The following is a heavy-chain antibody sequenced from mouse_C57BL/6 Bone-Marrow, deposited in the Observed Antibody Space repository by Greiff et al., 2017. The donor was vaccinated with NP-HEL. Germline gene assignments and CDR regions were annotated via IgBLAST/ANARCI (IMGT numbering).Heavy chain of an antibody. V-gene: IGHV1-4*01. Sequence: VQLQQSGAELARPGASVKMSCKASGYTFTSYTMHWVKQRPGQGLEWIGYINPSSGYTKYNQKFKDKATLTADKSSSTAYMQLSSLTSEDSAVYYCARKATVVVDYWGQGTSVTVSS. CDR1: GYTFTSYT. D-gene: IGHD1-1*01. CDR2: INPSSGYT. CDR3: ARKATVVVDY. J-gene: IGHJ4*01.